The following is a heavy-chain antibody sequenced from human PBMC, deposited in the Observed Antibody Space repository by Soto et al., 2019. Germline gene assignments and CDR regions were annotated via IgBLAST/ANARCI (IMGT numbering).Heavy chain of an antibody. Sequence: PSETLSLTCAVSGGSFTSDNWWTWVRQPPGQGLEWIGEIYRTGSTNYNPSLKSRVTISLDKSENQFSLKVTSLTAADTAVYYCESREPGTSFDSWGQGTWVTVSS. D-gene: IGHD1-7*01. CDR2: IYRTGST. CDR3: ESREPGTSFDS. J-gene: IGHJ5*01. CDR1: GGSFTSDNW. V-gene: IGHV4-4*02.